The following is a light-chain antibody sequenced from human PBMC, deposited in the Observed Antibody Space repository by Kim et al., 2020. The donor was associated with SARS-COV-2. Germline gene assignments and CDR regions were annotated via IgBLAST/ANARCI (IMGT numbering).Light chain of an antibody. V-gene: IGKV1-17*01. J-gene: IGKJ5*01. Sequence: ASGGDRVPITCRARQDNRNDLGLYQQNPGSAPKRLIYGASSLQSGVPSRFSGSGSGTEFTLTISSVQPEDFATYFCLQHSTYPITFGQGTRLEIK. CDR1: QDNRND. CDR3: LQHSTYPIT. CDR2: GAS.